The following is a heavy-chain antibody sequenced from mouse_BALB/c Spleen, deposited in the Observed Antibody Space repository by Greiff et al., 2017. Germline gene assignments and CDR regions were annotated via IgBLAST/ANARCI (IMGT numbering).Heavy chain of an antibody. CDR2: IFPGTGTT. D-gene: IGHD4-1*01. J-gene: IGHJ2*01. V-gene: IGHV1S132*01. CDR3: ARGGLGFDY. CDR1: GYTFTSYW. Sequence: QVQLKQSGAELVKPGASVKLSCKTSGYTFTSYWIQWVKQRPGQGLGWIGEIFPGTGTTYYNEKFKGKATLTIDTSSSTAYMQLSSLTSEDSAVYFCARGGLGFDYWGQGTTLTVSS.